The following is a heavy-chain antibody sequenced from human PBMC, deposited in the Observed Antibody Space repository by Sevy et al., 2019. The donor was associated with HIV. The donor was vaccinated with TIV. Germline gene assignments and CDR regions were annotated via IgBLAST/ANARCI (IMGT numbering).Heavy chain of an antibody. CDR1: GFTFSLYE. Sequence: GGSLRLSCVASGFTFSLYEMNWVRQAPGKGLEWISHITENDGTILYSDSVEGRFTISRDNARNSLHLQMDSLRVEDTAIYYCVKGGDEADYFDSWGQGTLVTVSS. CDR2: ITENDGTI. D-gene: IGHD3-16*01. CDR3: VKGGDEADYFDS. J-gene: IGHJ4*02. V-gene: IGHV3-48*03.